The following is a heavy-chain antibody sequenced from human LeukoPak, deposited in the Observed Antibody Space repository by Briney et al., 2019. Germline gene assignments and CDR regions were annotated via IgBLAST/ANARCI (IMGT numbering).Heavy chain of an antibody. CDR2: MNPNSGNT. J-gene: IGHJ5*02. Sequence: ASVKVSCKASGYTFTSYDINWVRQATGQGLEWMGWMNPNSGNTGYAQKFQGRVTMTRNTSISTAYMELSSLRSEDTAVYYCARRSYYGSGSYYPSGFDPWGQGTLVTASS. V-gene: IGHV1-8*01. D-gene: IGHD3-10*01. CDR3: ARRSYYGSGSYYPSGFDP. CDR1: GYTFTSYD.